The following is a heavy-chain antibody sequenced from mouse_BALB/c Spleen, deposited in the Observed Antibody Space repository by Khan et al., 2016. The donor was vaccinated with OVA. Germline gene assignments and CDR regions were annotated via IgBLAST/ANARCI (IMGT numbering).Heavy chain of an antibody. CDR3: AKEGAYYRSDGWFAY. D-gene: IGHD2-14*01. Sequence: VQLQQSGAELTRPGASVKMSCKASGYTFTSYTMHWVKQRPGQGLAWIGYINPVSDYTNYNQNFKDKATLTADKSSSTASMQLRSLTSYDSAVYYCAKEGAYYRSDGWFAYWGQGTLVTVST. V-gene: IGHV1-4*01. J-gene: IGHJ3*01. CDR2: INPVSDYT. CDR1: GYTFTSYT.